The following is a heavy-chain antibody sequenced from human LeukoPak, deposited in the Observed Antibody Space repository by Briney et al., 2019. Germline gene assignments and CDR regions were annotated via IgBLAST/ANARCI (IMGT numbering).Heavy chain of an antibody. CDR2: IWYDGSNK. V-gene: IGHV3-33*01. J-gene: IGHJ4*02. D-gene: IGHD1-26*01. CDR3: ATSGSYYRFEY. CDR1: GFTFSSYG. Sequence: GGSLRLSCAASGFTFSSYGMHWVRQAPGKGLEWVAVIWYDGSNKYYADSVKGRFTISRDNSKNTLYLQTNSLRAEDTAVYYCATSGSYYRFEYWGQGTLVTVSS.